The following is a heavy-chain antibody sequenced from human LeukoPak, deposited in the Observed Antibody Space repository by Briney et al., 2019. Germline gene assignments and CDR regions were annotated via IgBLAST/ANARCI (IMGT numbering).Heavy chain of an antibody. CDR3: AKDHGTAVAGFYY. D-gene: IGHD6-19*01. Sequence: GGSLRLSCAASGFSLSTYDVSWVRQPPGKGLEWVSGITGTGGSTYYADSVKGRFTVSRDTSKNTLYLQMNSLRAEDTAIYYCAKDHGTAVAGFYYWGQGTLVTVSS. J-gene: IGHJ4*02. CDR2: ITGTGGST. CDR1: GFSLSTYD. V-gene: IGHV3-23*01.